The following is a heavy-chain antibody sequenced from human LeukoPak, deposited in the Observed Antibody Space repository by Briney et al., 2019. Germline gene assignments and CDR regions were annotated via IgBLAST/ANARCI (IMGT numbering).Heavy chain of an antibody. CDR3: ARGGKQWRGGNYFDS. Sequence: ASVKVSCKASGYTFTSYYMHWVRQAPGQGLEWMGIINPIGGSTSYAQKFQGRVTMTRDTSTTTVYMELSSLRSEDTAVYYCARGGKQWRGGNYFDSWGQGTLVAVSS. CDR2: INPIGGST. D-gene: IGHD6-19*01. V-gene: IGHV1-46*01. CDR1: GYTFTSYY. J-gene: IGHJ4*02.